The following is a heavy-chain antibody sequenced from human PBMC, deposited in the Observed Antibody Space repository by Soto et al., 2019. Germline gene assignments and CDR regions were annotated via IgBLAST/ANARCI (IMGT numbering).Heavy chain of an antibody. V-gene: IGHV3-53*01. CDR1: GFTVSSNY. CDR2: IYSGGST. Sequence: GGSLRLSCAASGFTVSSNYMSWVRQAPGKGLEWVSVIYSGGSTYYADSVKGRFTISRDNSKNTLYLQMNSLRAEDTAVYYCARCSSGSYYKAFDYWGQGTLVTVSS. J-gene: IGHJ4*02. D-gene: IGHD3-10*01. CDR3: ARCSSGSYYKAFDY.